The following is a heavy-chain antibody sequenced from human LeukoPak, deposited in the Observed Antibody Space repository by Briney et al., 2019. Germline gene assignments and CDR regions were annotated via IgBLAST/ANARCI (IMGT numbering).Heavy chain of an antibody. Sequence: PSETLSLTCTVSGGSISSYYWSWIRQPPGKGLEWIGYIYYSGSTNYNPSLKSRVTISVDTSKNQFSLKLSSVTAADTAVYYCARRRGYSGYDPICYFDYWGQGTLVTVSS. CDR3: ARRRGYSGYDPICYFDY. J-gene: IGHJ4*02. D-gene: IGHD5-12*01. CDR1: GGSISSYY. V-gene: IGHV4-59*08. CDR2: IYYSGST.